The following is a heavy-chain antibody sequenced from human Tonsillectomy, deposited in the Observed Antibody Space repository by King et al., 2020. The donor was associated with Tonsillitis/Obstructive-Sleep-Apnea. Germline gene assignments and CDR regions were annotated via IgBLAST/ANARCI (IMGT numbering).Heavy chain of an antibody. CDR3: ARMEISLYGSSSRDWFDP. D-gene: IGHD6-6*01. CDR2: INHRGST. V-gene: IGHV4-34*01. CDR1: GGFFSDYY. J-gene: IGHJ5*02. Sequence: VQLQQWGAGLLKPSETLSLTCAVYGGFFSDYYWSWIRQPPGKGLEWIGEINHRGSTNYNPSLKSRVTMSVDTSKNQFSLTLSSVTAADTAVYYCARMEISLYGSSSRDWFDPWGQGTLVTVSS.